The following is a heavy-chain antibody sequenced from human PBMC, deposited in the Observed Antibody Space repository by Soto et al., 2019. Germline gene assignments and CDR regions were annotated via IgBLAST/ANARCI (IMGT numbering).Heavy chain of an antibody. CDR2: ISAHNGNT. D-gene: IGHD1-1*01. J-gene: IGHJ4*02. V-gene: IGHV1-18*01. CDR1: GYAFTTYG. Sequence: QVHLVQSGAEVKKPGASVKVSCKGSGYAFTTYGITWVRQAPGQGLEWMGWISAHNGNTNYAQKLQGRVTVTRDTSTGTAYMELRSLRSDDTAVYYCARGRYGDYWGQGALVTVSS. CDR3: ARGRYGDY.